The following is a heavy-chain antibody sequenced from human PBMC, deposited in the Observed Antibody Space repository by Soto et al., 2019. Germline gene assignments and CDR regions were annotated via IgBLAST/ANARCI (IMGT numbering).Heavy chain of an antibody. CDR1: GGSISSGGYS. D-gene: IGHD2-15*01. V-gene: IGHV4-30-2*01. Sequence: SETLSLTSAVSGGSISSGGYSWSWIRQPPGKGLEWIGYIYHSGSTYYNPSLKSRVTISVDRSKNQFSLKLSSVTAADTAVYYCATRAGGFDYWGQGTLVTVSS. CDR2: IYHSGST. J-gene: IGHJ4*02. CDR3: ATRAGGFDY.